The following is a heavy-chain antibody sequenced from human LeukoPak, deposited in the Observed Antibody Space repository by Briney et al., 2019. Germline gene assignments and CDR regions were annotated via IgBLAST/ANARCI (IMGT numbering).Heavy chain of an antibody. J-gene: IGHJ4*02. CDR3: ARDRHYYDSSGYLGY. CDR2: ISGDGSYT. D-gene: IGHD3-22*01. Sequence: GGSLRLSCAASGFTFSDNYMSWIRQAPGQGLKWVSYISGDGSYTNYGDSVEGLFTISRDNAKNSLYLQMNSLRAEDTAVYYCARDRHYYDSSGYLGYWGQGTLVTVSS. CDR1: GFTFSDNY. V-gene: IGHV3-11*05.